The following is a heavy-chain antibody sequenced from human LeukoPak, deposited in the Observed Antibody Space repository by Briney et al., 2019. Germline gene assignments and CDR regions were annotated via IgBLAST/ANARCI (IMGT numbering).Heavy chain of an antibody. CDR2: INHSGST. V-gene: IGHV4-34*01. CDR3: ARDQTSYYYGMDV. J-gene: IGHJ6*02. Sequence: SETLSLTCTVSGGSISDSYWSWIRQPPGKGLEWIGEINHSGSTNYNPSLKSRVTISVDTSKNQFSLKLSSVTAADTAVYYCARDQTSYYYGMDVWGQGTTVIVSS. CDR1: GGSISDSY. D-gene: IGHD2-2*01.